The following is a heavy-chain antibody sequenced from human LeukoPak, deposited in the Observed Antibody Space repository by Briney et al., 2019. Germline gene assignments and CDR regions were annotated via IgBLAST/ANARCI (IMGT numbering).Heavy chain of an antibody. CDR2: ISYSGSS. V-gene: IGHV4-59*01. J-gene: IGHJ2*01. CDR3: ARDAPMVRGLMGYFDL. CDR1: GVSISGYY. Sequence: SETLSLTCTVSGVSISGYYWSWIRQPPGKGLEWIGYISYSGSSTYNPSLKSRVSISVDTSKNQLSLNLSSVTAADTAKYYCARDAPMVRGLMGYFDLWGRGTLVTVSS. D-gene: IGHD3-10*01.